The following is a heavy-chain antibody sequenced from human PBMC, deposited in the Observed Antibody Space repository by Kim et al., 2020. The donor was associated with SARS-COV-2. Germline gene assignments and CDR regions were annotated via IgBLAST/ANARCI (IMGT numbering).Heavy chain of an antibody. CDR2: AYYIGNT. Sequence: SETLSLTCTVSGGSLTSSSYYWGWIRQPPGKGLEWIGTAYYIGNTYYNPSLKSRVTISVDTSKNQFSLKLGSVTAADTAVDYCSRPQRDSSGCHVAFYY. J-gene: IGHJ6*01. D-gene: IGHD6-19*01. CDR3: SRPQRDSSGCHVAFYY. V-gene: IGHV4-39*01. CDR1: GGSLTSSSYY.